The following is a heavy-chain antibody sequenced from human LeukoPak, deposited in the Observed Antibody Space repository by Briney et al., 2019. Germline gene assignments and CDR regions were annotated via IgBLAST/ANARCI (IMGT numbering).Heavy chain of an antibody. CDR2: ISYDGSNK. CDR3: AKDLPVIL. J-gene: IGHJ4*02. V-gene: IGHV3-30*18. D-gene: IGHD3-16*02. Sequence: GRSLRLSCAASGFTFSSYAMHWVRQTPGKGLEWVAVISYDGSNKYYADSVKGRFTISRDNSENTLYLQMNSLRAEDTAVYYCAKDLPVILWGQGALVTVSS. CDR1: GFTFSSYA.